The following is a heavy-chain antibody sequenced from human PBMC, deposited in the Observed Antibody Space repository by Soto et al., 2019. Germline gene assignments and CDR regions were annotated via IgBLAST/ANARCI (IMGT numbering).Heavy chain of an antibody. D-gene: IGHD3-3*02. CDR2: ISTSSSSM. Sequence: VQLVESGGGLVKPGGSLRLSCAASGFTFSSYSMNWVRQAPGKGLEWVSSISTSSSSMYYADSVKDRFTISRDNAKNSVYLQMTALRADHTAVYYCVLHFWGGPASGYWGQGTLVTVSS. CDR3: VLHFWGGPASGY. J-gene: IGHJ4*02. V-gene: IGHV3-21*01. CDR1: GFTFSSYS.